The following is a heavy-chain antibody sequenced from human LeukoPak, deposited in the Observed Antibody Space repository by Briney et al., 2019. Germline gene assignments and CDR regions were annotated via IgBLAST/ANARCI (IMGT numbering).Heavy chain of an antibody. Sequence: PSETLSLTCAVSGYSISSGYYWGWIRQPPGKGLEWIGSIYHSGSTYYNPSLKSRVTISVDTSKNQFSLKLSSVTAADTAVYYLASRGATIAYGAQETLVTVSS. J-gene: IGHJ4*02. V-gene: IGHV4-38-2*01. CDR2: IYHSGST. D-gene: IGHD1-26*01. CDR1: GYSISSGYY. CDR3: ASRGATIAY.